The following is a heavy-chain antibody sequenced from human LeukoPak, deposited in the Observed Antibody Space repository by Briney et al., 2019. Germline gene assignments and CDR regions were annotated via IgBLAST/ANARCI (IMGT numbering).Heavy chain of an antibody. D-gene: IGHD2-15*01. CDR3: ARQRVVVTEGFDY. CDR1: GRSFSGYY. V-gene: IGHV4-34*01. CDR2: INHSGST. Sequence: SETLSLTCAVYGRSFSGYYWSWIRQPPGKGLEWIGEINHSGSTNYNPSLKSRVTISVDTSKNQFSLKLSSVTAADTAVYYCARQRVVVTEGFDYWGQGTLVTVS. J-gene: IGHJ4*02.